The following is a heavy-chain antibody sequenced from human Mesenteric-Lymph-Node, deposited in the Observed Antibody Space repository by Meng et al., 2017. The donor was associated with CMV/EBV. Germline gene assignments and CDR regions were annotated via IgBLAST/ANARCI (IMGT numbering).Heavy chain of an antibody. Sequence: AASGFAFSSDGMPWVRQAPGKGLEWVSVIWADGSNKYYGDSVKGRFTVSRDNSKNTLYLQMNSLRAEDTAVYYCAKEGVYDGYAVGSWGQGTLVTVSS. CDR1: GFAFSSDG. D-gene: IGHD5-24*01. CDR3: AKEGVYDGYAVGS. J-gene: IGHJ4*02. V-gene: IGHV3-33*03. CDR2: IWADGSNK.